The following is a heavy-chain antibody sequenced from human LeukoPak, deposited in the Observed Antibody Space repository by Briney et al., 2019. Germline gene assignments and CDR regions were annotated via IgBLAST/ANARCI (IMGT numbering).Heavy chain of an antibody. D-gene: IGHD6-13*01. V-gene: IGHV1-2*02. Sequence: ASVKVSCKASVYTFTGYSMHWVRQAPGQGLEWMGWINPKSGGSNYAQKFQGRVTMTRDTSITTAYMELSRLRSDDTAVYYCARVSSTTWKDFDNWGQGTLVTVSS. CDR3: ARVSSTTWKDFDN. CDR2: INPKSGGS. CDR1: VYTFTGYS. J-gene: IGHJ4*02.